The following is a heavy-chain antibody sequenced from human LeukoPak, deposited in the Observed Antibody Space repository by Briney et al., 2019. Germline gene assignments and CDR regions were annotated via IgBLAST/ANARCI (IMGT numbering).Heavy chain of an antibody. CDR1: GFTVSSNY. V-gene: IGHV3-66*02. CDR2: IYSGGST. Sequence: PGGSLRLSCVASGFTVSSNYMSWVRQAPGKGLEWVSVIYSGGSTYYADSVKGRFTISRDNSKNTLYLQMNSLRAEDTAVYYCARTGPRIGQLDYWGQGTLVTVSS. D-gene: IGHD2-21*01. CDR3: ARTGPRIGQLDY. J-gene: IGHJ4*02.